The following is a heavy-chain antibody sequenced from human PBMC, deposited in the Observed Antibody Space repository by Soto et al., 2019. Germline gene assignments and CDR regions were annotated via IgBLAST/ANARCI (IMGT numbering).Heavy chain of an antibody. J-gene: IGHJ1*01. D-gene: IGHD2-15*01. Sequence: PSETLSLTCTVSGGSISSGGYYWSWIRQHPGKGLEWIGYIYYSGSTYYNPSLKSRVTISVDTSKNQFSLKLSSVTDADTAVYYCAASYEVAALAEYFQHWGPGTLVTVSS. CDR2: IYYSGST. CDR1: GGSISSGGYY. CDR3: AASYEVAALAEYFQH. V-gene: IGHV4-31*03.